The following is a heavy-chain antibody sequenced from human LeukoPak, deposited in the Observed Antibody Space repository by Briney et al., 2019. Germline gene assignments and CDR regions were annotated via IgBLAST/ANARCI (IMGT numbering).Heavy chain of an antibody. V-gene: IGHV1-46*01. CDR3: ARDCALGGNIAVVGLRYYGMDV. CDR1: GYTFTSYY. J-gene: IGHJ6*02. CDR2: ISPSGGST. Sequence: GASVKVSCKASGYTFTSYYMHWVRQAPGQGLEWMGIISPSGGSTSYAQKFQGRVTMTRDTSTSTVYMELSSLRSEDTAVYYCARDCALGGNIAVVGLRYYGMDVWGQGTTVTVSS. D-gene: IGHD2-15*01.